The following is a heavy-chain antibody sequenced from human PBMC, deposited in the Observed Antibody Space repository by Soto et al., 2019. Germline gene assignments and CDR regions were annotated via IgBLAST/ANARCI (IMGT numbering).Heavy chain of an antibody. J-gene: IGHJ4*02. D-gene: IGHD6-13*01. CDR2: INHSGST. Sequence: SETLSLTCTVSGGSMRNYFWTWIRQPPGKGLEWIGEINHSGSTNYNPSLKSRVTISVDTSKNQISLKLSTVTAADTAGDYCASFITAAGTVYDYWGQGTLVTVSS. V-gene: IGHV4-34*01. CDR1: GGSMRNYF. CDR3: ASFITAAGTVYDY.